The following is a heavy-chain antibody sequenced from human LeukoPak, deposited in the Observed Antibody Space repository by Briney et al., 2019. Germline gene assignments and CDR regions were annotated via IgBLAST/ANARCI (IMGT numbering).Heavy chain of an antibody. J-gene: IGHJ4*02. V-gene: IGHV3-15*01. D-gene: IGHD5-12*01. CDR1: GFTFSNAL. CDR2: IKSKADGGTT. Sequence: GGSLRLSCAVSGFTFSNALMSWVRQVPGRGGEWVGCIKSKADGGTTDFAAPVKGKFTISRDDSENTLYLPMNSLKTEDTAVYYCTTQSLVATVGYNFDYWGQETLVTVSS. CDR3: TTQSLVATVGYNFDY.